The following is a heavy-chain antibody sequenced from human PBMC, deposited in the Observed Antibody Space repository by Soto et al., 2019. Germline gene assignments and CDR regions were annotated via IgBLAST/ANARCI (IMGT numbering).Heavy chain of an antibody. CDR2: ISSSSSVI. D-gene: IGHD3-16*02. Sequence: PGGSLRLSCVDSGFSMYDYGMNWVRQAPGKGLEWVSYISSSSSVIYYADSVKGRFTISRDNAKNSVYLQMNRVRDEDTAVYYCAKDEIFMITFGGVIVGQPQGPRDNWFDPWGQGTLVTVSS. V-gene: IGHV3-48*02. J-gene: IGHJ5*02. CDR1: GFSMYDYG. CDR3: AKDEIFMITFGGVIVGQPQGPRDNWFDP.